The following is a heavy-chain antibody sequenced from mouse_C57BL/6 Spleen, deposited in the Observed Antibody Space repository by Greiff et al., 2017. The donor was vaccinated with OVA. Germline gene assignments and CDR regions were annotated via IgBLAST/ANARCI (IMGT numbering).Heavy chain of an antibody. V-gene: IGHV1-82*01. CDR3: ARGTGGYFDY. CDR2: IYPGDGDT. J-gene: IGHJ2*01. Sequence: VQLQQSGPELVKPGASVKISFKASGYAFSSSWMNWVKQRPGKGLEWIGRIYPGDGDTNYNGKFKGKATLTADKSSSTAYMQLSSLTSEDSAVYFCARGTGGYFDYWGQGTTLTVSS. CDR1: GYAFSSSW. D-gene: IGHD4-1*01.